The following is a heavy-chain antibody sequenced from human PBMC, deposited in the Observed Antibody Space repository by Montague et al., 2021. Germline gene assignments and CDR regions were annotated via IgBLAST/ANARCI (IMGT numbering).Heavy chain of an antibody. V-gene: IGHV4-39*01. CDR3: VVTPSLYYHGMDV. J-gene: IGHJ6*02. Sequence: SETLSLTCTVSGGSISSSSYYWGWIRQPPGKGLEWIGSIYYSGSTYYNPSLKSRLTISVDTSKNQFSLKLSSVTAADTPVYYGVVTPSLYYHGMDVGGQGTTVTVSS. D-gene: IGHD4-23*01. CDR2: IYYSGST. CDR1: GGSISSSSYY.